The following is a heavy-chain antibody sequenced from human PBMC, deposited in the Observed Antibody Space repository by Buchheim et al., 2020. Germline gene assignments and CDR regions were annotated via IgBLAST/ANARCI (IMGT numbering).Heavy chain of an antibody. CDR1: GGSISSYY. D-gene: IGHD3-3*01. CDR2: IYYSGST. J-gene: IGHJ6*02. V-gene: IGHV4-59*01. CDR3: ARDRYDFWSGYPPGMGMDV. Sequence: QVQLQESGPGLVKPSETLSLTCTVSGGSISSYYWSWIRQPPGKGLEWIGYIYYSGSTNYNPSLKSRVTISVDTSKTQFSLKLSSVTAADTAVYYCARDRYDFWSGYPPGMGMDVWGQGTT.